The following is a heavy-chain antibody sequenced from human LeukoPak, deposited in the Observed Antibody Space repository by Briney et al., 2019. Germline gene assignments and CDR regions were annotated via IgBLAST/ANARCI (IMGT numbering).Heavy chain of an antibody. V-gene: IGHV1-46*01. CDR3: ARDLRAIPPTRDGYNDY. J-gene: IGHJ4*02. CDR2: INPSGGST. Sequence: GASVKVSCKASGYTFTSYYMHWVRQAPGQGLEWMGIINPSGGSTSYAQKFQGRVTMTTDTSTSTAYMGLRSLRSDDTAVYYCARDLRAIPPTRDGYNDYWGQGTLVTVSS. D-gene: IGHD5-24*01. CDR1: GYTFTSYY.